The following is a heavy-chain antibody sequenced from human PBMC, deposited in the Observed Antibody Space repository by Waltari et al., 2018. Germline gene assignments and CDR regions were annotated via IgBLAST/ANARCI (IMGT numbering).Heavy chain of an antibody. V-gene: IGHV4-39*02. Sequence: QLQLQESGPGLGKPSETLSLTRIVSGGSITSNRHYWAWIRQPPGQGLEWIGTMSYNGATYSSPSLKSRVTVSRDTSKNHLSLKLDSVTAADTAVYYCATYIGASIGTAAFDVWGQGTMVTVSS. CDR1: GGSITSNRHY. CDR3: ATYIGASIGTAAFDV. J-gene: IGHJ3*01. D-gene: IGHD5-12*01. CDR2: MSYNGAT.